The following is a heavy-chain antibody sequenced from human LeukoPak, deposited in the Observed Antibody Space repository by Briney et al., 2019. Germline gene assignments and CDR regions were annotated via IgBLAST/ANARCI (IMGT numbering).Heavy chain of an antibody. J-gene: IGHJ4*02. D-gene: IGHD4-23*01. Sequence: GESLMISCKGSGYSFSSYWIGWVRQMPGKGLEWMGIIYPGDSDTRYSPSFQGQVTISADKSISTAYLQWSSLKASDTAMYYCARIPTTVVTTFDYWGQGTLVTVSS. CDR1: GYSFSSYW. CDR3: ARIPTTVVTTFDY. CDR2: IYPGDSDT. V-gene: IGHV5-51*01.